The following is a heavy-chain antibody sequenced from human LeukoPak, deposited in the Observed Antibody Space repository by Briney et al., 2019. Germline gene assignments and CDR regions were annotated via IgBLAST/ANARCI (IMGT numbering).Heavy chain of an antibody. CDR2: ISSSGSTI. D-gene: IGHD7-27*01. V-gene: IGHV3-48*03. J-gene: IGHJ4*02. CDR3: AREAGDPDY. CDR1: GFTFSSYE. Sequence: AGSLRLSCAASGFTFSSYEMNWVRQAPGKGLEWVSYISSSGSTIYYTDSVKGRFTISRDNAKNSLYLQMNSLRAEDTAVYYCAREAGDPDYWGQGTLVTVSS.